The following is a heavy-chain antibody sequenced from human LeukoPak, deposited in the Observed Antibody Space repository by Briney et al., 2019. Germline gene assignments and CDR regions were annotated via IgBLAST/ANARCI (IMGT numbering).Heavy chain of an antibody. V-gene: IGHV3-73*01. Sequence: PGGSLRLSCAASGFTFSGSAMHWVRQASGKGLEWVGRIRSKANSYATAYAASVKGRFTTSRDDSKNTAYLQMNSLKTEDTAVYYCATAYYYDSSGYGNWFDPWGQGTLVTVSS. CDR2: IRSKANSYAT. CDR3: ATAYYYDSSGYGNWFDP. CDR1: GFTFSGSA. J-gene: IGHJ5*02. D-gene: IGHD3-22*01.